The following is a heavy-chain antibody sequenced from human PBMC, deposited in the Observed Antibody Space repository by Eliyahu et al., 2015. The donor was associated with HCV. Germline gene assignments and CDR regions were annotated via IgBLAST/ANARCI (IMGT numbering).Heavy chain of an antibody. D-gene: IGHD6-13*01. CDR1: GGTFSSYT. Sequence: EVKKPGSSVKVSCKASGGTFSSYTISWVRQAPGQGLEWMGRIIPILGIANYAQKFQGRVTITADKSTSTAYMELSSLRSEDTAVYYCAREAAGTSEEGAYDYWGQGTLVTVSS. CDR3: AREAAGTSEEGAYDY. V-gene: IGHV1-69*04. CDR2: IIPILGIA. J-gene: IGHJ4*02.